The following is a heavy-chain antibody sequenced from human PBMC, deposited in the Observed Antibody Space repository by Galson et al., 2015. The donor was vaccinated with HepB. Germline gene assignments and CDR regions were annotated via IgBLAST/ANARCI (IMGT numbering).Heavy chain of an antibody. CDR2: ISSSSYI. D-gene: IGHD6-6*01. Sequence: SLRLSCAASGFTFSSYSMNWVRQAPGKGLEWVSSISSSSYIYYADSVKGRFTISRDNAKNSLYLQMNSLRAEDTAVYYCARERIAAGRDWFDPWGQGTLVTVSS. V-gene: IGHV3-21*01. J-gene: IGHJ5*02. CDR3: ARERIAAGRDWFDP. CDR1: GFTFSSYS.